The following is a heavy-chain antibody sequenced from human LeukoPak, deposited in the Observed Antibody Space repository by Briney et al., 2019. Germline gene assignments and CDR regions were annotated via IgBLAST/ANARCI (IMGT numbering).Heavy chain of an antibody. CDR2: ISGSGGSS. D-gene: IGHD4-11*01. CDR3: AKERLIGSNYGGNNWFDP. Sequence: GGSLRLSCAASGFTFSSYAMNWVRQAPGKGLEWVSAISGSGGSSYYADSVKGRFTISRDNSKNTLYLQMNSLRAEDTALYYCAKERLIGSNYGGNNWFDPWGQGTLVTVSS. V-gene: IGHV3-23*01. CDR1: GFTFSSYA. J-gene: IGHJ5*02.